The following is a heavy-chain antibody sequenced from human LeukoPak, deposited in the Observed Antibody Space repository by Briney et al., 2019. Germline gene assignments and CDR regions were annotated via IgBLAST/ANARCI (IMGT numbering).Heavy chain of an antibody. D-gene: IGHD3-10*01. Sequence: GESLRLSCAASGFTFSNYAMSWVRQAPGKGLEWVSAISGSGVSTYYADSVKGRFTISRDNSKNTLYLQMNGLRAEDTAVYYCAKDPRGYYYGMDVWGKGTTVTVSS. V-gene: IGHV3-23*01. CDR3: AKDPRGYYYGMDV. CDR2: ISGSGVST. J-gene: IGHJ6*04. CDR1: GFTFSNYA.